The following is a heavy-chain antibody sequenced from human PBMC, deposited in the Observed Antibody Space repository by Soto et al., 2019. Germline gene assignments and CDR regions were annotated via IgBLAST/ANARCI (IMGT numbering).Heavy chain of an antibody. J-gene: IGHJ4*02. CDR3: ARDPKTSGGQHWAFNYFDF. CDR1: GLNFGIPL. D-gene: IGHD7-27*01. Sequence: GEPLRLSDTSSGLNFGIPLIQWVGPAPRKGPDWVALISYDGTNKFYADSVKGRFTISRDNSKSTLYLQVDSLRPEDAAVYYCARDPKTSGGQHWAFNYFDFWGQGPLVTVSS. V-gene: IGHV3-30-3*01. CDR2: ISYDGTNK.